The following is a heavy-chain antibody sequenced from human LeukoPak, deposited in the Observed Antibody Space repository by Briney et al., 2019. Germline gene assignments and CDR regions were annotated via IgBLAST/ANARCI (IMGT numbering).Heavy chain of an antibody. V-gene: IGHV4-39*07. CDR3: ARGWKYRNGYTVTELGSGYFDY. CDR1: GGSIRSSSYY. D-gene: IGHD5-18*01. CDR2: IYYSGST. J-gene: IGHJ4*02. Sequence: SETLSLTCTVSGGSIRSSSYYWGWIRQPPGKGLEWIGSIYYSGSTYYNPSLKSRVTISVDTSKNQFSLKLSSVTAADTAVYYCARGWKYRNGYTVTELGSGYFDYWGQGTLVTVSS.